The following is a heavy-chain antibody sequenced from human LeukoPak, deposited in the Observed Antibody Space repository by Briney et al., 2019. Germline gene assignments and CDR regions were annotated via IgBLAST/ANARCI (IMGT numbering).Heavy chain of an antibody. Sequence: GGSLRLSCAASGFTFSSYAMSWVRQAPGKGLEWVSAISGSGGSTYYADSVKGRFTISRDNAKNTLYLQVNSLRAEDTAVYYCASRRSTSFDYWGQGTLVTVSS. J-gene: IGHJ4*02. CDR3: ASRRSTSFDY. CDR2: ISGSGGST. V-gene: IGHV3-23*01. CDR1: GFTFSSYA. D-gene: IGHD5/OR15-5a*01.